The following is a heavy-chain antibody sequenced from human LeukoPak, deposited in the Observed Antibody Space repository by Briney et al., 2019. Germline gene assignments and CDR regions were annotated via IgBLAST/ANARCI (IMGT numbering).Heavy chain of an antibody. CDR1: GGSISSYY. CDR2: IYYSGST. D-gene: IGHD1-26*01. CDR3: ARDSGSYSNHYYYYGMDV. J-gene: IGHJ6*02. Sequence: SETLSLTCTVSGGSISSYYWSWIRQPPGKGLEWIGYIYYSGSTNYNPSPKSRVTISVDTSKNQFSLKLSSVTAADTAVYYCARDSGSYSNHYYYYGMDVWGQGTTVTVSS. V-gene: IGHV4-59*01.